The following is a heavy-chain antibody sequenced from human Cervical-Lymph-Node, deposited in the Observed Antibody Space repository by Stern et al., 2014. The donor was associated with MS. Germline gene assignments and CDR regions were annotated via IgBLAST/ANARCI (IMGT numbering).Heavy chain of an antibody. D-gene: IGHD3-16*02. CDR1: GFIFGGYD. CDR2: LSYDGVNK. V-gene: IGHV3-30-3*01. Sequence: VQLVESGGGVVQPGGSVRLSCAASGFIFGGYDMSWVRQAPGKGLEWVALLSYDGVNKYYADSVKGRFPISRDTSKSTLYLQMTGLRPEDTAIYYCARDLNSGELSFMLYYFDSWGQGTLVTVSS. J-gene: IGHJ4*02. CDR3: ARDLNSGELSFMLYYFDS.